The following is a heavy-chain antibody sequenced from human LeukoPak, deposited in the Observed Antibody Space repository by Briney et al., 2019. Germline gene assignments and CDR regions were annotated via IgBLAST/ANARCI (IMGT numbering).Heavy chain of an antibody. CDR3: ARTVPAAPRGYYYYYYYMDV. CDR1: GYTFTSYG. D-gene: IGHD2-2*01. CDR2: ISAYNGNT. J-gene: IGHJ6*03. Sequence: GASVTVSCKASGYTFTSYGISWVRQAPGQGLEWMGWISAYNGNTNYAQKLQGRVTMTTDTSTSTAYMELRSLRSDDTAVYYCARTVPAAPRGYYYYYYYMDVWGKGTTVTVSS. V-gene: IGHV1-18*01.